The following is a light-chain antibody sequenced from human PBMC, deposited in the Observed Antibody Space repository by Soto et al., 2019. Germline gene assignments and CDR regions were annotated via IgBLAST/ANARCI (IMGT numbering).Light chain of an antibody. V-gene: IGLV1-47*01. CDR1: SSNIGSNH. CDR2: RSD. J-gene: IGLJ2*01. Sequence: QSVLTQPPSTSGTPGQRVTISCSGSSSNIGSNHVYWYQQFPGMAPKLLMYRSDQRPTGVPDRFSGSKSGTSASLAISGLRSDDEADYYCSARDDSLSGVVFGGGTQPTVL. CDR3: SARDDSLSGVV.